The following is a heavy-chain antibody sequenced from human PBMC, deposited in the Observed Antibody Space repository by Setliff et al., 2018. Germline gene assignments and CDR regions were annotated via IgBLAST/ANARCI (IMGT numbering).Heavy chain of an antibody. CDR1: DDSISSRRYY. Sequence: SETLSLTCSVSDDSISSRRYYWGWFRQPAGEELEWVGQIYTSWSTNYNPSLKSRVTISLDTSKNQFSLSLTSVTAADTAVYYCARGRIAERPEAIDYWGQGTPVTVSS. D-gene: IGHD6-6*01. V-gene: IGHV4-61*09. J-gene: IGHJ4*02. CDR3: ARGRIAERPEAIDY. CDR2: IYTSWST.